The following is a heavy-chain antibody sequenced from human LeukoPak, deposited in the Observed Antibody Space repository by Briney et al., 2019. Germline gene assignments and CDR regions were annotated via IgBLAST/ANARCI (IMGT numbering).Heavy chain of an antibody. D-gene: IGHD2-21*02. Sequence: SSETLSLTCAVYGGSFSGYYWSRIRQPPGKGLEWIGEINHSGSTNYNPSLKSRVTISVDTSKNQFSLKLSSVTAADTAVYYCARVVVTAIRTYYFDYWGQGTLVTVSS. CDR2: INHSGST. J-gene: IGHJ4*02. V-gene: IGHV4-34*01. CDR1: GGSFSGYY. CDR3: ARVVVTAIRTYYFDY.